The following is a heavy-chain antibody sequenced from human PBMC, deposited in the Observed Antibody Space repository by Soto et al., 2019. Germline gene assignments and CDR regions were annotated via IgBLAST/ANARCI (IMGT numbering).Heavy chain of an antibody. D-gene: IGHD6-19*01. V-gene: IGHV3-66*01. CDR2: ISSDGSK. Sequence: EVQLVESGGGLVQPGGSLRLSCAASGFTVSSNYMSWVRQAPGKGPEWVSVISSDGSKYYADSVKVRFTISRDNSKNTRYLQMNSLRAEDTAVYFCARDVSSGWYYFDYWGQGTLVTVSS. J-gene: IGHJ4*02. CDR3: ARDVSSGWYYFDY. CDR1: GFTVSSNY.